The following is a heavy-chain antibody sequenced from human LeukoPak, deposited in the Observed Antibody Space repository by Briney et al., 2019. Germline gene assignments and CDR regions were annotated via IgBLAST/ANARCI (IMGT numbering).Heavy chain of an antibody. CDR1: GGSFSGYY. D-gene: IGHD2-15*01. J-gene: IGHJ5*02. CDR3: TCSGGYTPAARRNNWFDP. Sequence: SETLSLTCAVYGGSFSGYYWSWIRQPPGKGLEWIGEINHSGSTNYNPSLKSRVTISVDTSKNQFSLKLSSVTAADTAVYYCTCSGGYTPAARRNNWFDPWGQGTLVTVSS. V-gene: IGHV4-34*01. CDR2: INHSGST.